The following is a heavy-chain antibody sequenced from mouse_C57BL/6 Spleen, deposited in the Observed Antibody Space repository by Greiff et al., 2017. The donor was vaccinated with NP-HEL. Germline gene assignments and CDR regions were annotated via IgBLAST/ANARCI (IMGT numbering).Heavy chain of an antibody. D-gene: IGHD1-1*01. CDR2: INPNNGGT. J-gene: IGHJ4*01. Sequence: DVQLQESGPELVKPGASVKMSCKASGYTFTDYNMHWVKQSHGKSLEWIGYINPNNGGTSYNQKFKGKATLTVNKSSSTAYMELRSLTSEDSAVYYCAKGYYGDAMDYWGQGTSVTVSS. CDR1: GYTFTDYN. V-gene: IGHV1-22*01. CDR3: AKGYYGDAMDY.